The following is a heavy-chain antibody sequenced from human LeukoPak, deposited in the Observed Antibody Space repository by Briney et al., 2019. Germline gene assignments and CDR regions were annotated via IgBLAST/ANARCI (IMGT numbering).Heavy chain of an antibody. CDR1: GFNFSSFA. CDR2: ISGSGVAT. J-gene: IGHJ4*02. V-gene: IGHV3-23*01. CDR3: SAAPRATTPLLPVDY. Sequence: GGSLRLPCAASGFNFSSFAVSWVSHAPEKGLEWVSSISGSGVATYYADSVKGRSTISRDNSKNTLYLQMNSLGAEDSAVYYCSAAPRATTPLLPVDYWVQGTLVTVSS. D-gene: IGHD1-1*01.